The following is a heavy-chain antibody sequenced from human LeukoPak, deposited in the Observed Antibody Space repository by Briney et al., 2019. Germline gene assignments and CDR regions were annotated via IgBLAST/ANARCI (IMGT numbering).Heavy chain of an antibody. J-gene: IGHJ6*03. CDR3: ARDIAVAGPYYYYYMDV. CDR1: GFTFSSYS. D-gene: IGHD6-19*01. Sequence: GGSPRLSCAASGFTFSSYSMNWVRQAPGKGLEWVSSISSSSSYIYYADSVKGRFTISRDNAKNSLYLQMNSLRAEDTAVYYCARDIAVAGPYYYYYMDVWGKGTTVTVSS. V-gene: IGHV3-21*04. CDR2: ISSSSSYI.